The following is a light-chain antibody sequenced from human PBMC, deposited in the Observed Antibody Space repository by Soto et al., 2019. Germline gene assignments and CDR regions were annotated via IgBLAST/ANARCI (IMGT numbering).Light chain of an antibody. CDR1: ESVSSN. J-gene: IGKJ1*01. V-gene: IGKV3-15*01. CDR3: QQYNNWWT. CDR2: GAS. Sequence: EIVMTQSPVTLSLSPGERATLSCRAGESVSSNLAWYQQKPGQAPRLLIYGASTRATGVPARFTGSGSGTEFTLTISSLQFDDSAVYYCQQYNNWWTFGHGTKVEIK.